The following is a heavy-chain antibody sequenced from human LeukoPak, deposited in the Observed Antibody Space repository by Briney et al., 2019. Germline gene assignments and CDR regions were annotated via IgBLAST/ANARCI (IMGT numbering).Heavy chain of an antibody. CDR2: ISGYNDNT. J-gene: IGHJ4*02. V-gene: IGHV1-18*01. CDR3: ARDLGGASVALFDY. CDR1: GYTFTSYG. Sequence: ASVKVSCKASGYTFTSYGFSWVRQAPGQGLEWMGWISGYNDNTNYAQKVQGRVTMTTDTSTNTAYMELRSLRSDDTAVYYCARDLGGASVALFDYWGQGTLVTVSS. D-gene: IGHD3-10*01.